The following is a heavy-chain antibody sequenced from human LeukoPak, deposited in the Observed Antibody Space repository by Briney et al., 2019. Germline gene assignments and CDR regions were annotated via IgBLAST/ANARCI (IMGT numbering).Heavy chain of an antibody. V-gene: IGHV3-7*01. J-gene: IGHJ3*02. CDR1: GFTFSSYW. D-gene: IGHD3-22*01. CDR3: AREGLPIGVITNDAFDI. Sequence: GGSLRLSCAASGFTFSSYWMSWVRQAPGKGLEWLANIKEDGSEKYYADSVKGRFTISRDNSKNTLYLQMNSLRAEDTAVYYCAREGLPIGVITNDAFDIWGQGTMVTVSS. CDR2: IKEDGSEK.